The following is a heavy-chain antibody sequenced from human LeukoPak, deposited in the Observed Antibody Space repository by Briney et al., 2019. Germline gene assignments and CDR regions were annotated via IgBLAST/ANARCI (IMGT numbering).Heavy chain of an antibody. V-gene: IGHV3-66*01. Sequence: GGSLRLSCAASGFTVSSNYMSWVRQAPGKGLEWVSVIYSGGRTEYADSVKGRFTISRDNSKNTLYLQMNSLRAEDTAVYYCARESGSYYGVTLDYWGQGTLVTVSS. CDR2: IYSGGRT. D-gene: IGHD1-26*01. CDR1: GFTVSSNY. J-gene: IGHJ4*02. CDR3: ARESGSYYGVTLDY.